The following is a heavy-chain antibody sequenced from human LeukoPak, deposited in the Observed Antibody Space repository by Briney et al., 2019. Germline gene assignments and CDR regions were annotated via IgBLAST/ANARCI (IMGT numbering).Heavy chain of an antibody. CDR1: GFTLNSYA. Sequence: GGSLRLSCAASGFTLNSYAMSWVRRAPGKGLEWVSYISGSGGSTFYADSVKGRFTISRDTSKNTLYLQMNSLRVEDTAIYYCAKGYDFWSGGIDYWGQGTLVTVSS. CDR2: ISGSGGST. CDR3: AKGYDFWSGGIDY. V-gene: IGHV3-23*01. D-gene: IGHD3-3*01. J-gene: IGHJ4*02.